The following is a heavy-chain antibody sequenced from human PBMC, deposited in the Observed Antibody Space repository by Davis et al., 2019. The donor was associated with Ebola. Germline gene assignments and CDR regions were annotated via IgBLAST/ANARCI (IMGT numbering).Heavy chain of an antibody. CDR2: IYYSGST. CDR3: ARVFAGALEWLLYEGWFDP. V-gene: IGHV4-30-4*01. Sequence: SETLSLTCTVSGGSISSGDYYWSWIRQPPGKGLEWIGYIYYSGSTYYNPSLKSRVTISVDTSKNQFSLKLSSVTAADTAVYYCARVFAGALEWLLYEGWFDPWGQGTLVTVSS. D-gene: IGHD3-3*01. J-gene: IGHJ5*02. CDR1: GGSISSGDYY.